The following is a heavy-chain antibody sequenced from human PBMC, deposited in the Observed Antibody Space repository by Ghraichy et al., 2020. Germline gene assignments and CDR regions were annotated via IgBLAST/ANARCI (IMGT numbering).Heavy chain of an antibody. CDR2: IIPIFGTA. J-gene: IGHJ6*03. V-gene: IGHV1-69*06. CDR3: ARVVVAAVYYYYYMDV. D-gene: IGHD2-15*01. CDR1: GGTFSSYA. Sequence: SVKVSCKASGGTFSSYAISWVRQAPGQGLEWMGGIIPIFGTANYAQKFQGRVTITADKSTSTAYMELSSLRSEDTAVYYCARVVVAAVYYYYYMDVWGKGTTVTVSS.